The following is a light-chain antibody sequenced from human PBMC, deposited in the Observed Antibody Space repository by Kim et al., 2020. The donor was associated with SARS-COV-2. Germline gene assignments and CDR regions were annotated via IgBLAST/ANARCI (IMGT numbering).Light chain of an antibody. CDR1: SSDVGGYNY. CDR2: DVS. Sequence: QSALTQPASVSGSPGQSITISCTGTSSDVGGYNYVSWYQQHPGKAPKLMIYDVSHRPSVVSNRFSGSKSGNTASLTISRIQAEDEADYYCSSYTSSSTLVFGGGTQLTVL. J-gene: IGLJ3*02. CDR3: SSYTSSSTLV. V-gene: IGLV2-14*03.